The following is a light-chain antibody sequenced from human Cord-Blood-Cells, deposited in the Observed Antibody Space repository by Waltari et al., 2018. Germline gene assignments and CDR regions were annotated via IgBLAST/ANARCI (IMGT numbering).Light chain of an antibody. V-gene: IGKV1-39*01. CDR1: QSISSY. Sequence: DIQMTQSPSSLSASVGDRVTITCRASQSISSYLNWYQQKPGKAPKLLIYAASSLQSGVPSRFSGRGSGTDFTLTISSRQPEDFATYYCQQSYSTPPVTFGGGTTVEIK. CDR2: AAS. J-gene: IGKJ4*01. CDR3: QQSYSTPPVT.